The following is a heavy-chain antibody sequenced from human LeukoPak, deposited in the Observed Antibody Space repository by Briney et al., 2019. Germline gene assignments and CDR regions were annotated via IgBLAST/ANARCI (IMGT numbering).Heavy chain of an antibody. CDR1: GFTSSSYW. Sequence: GGSLRLSCAASGFTSSSYWMSWVRQAPGKGLEWVANIKQDGSEKYYVDSVKGRFTISRDNAKNSLYLQMNSLRAEDTAVYYCAIFLYSGSYYNYWGQGALVTVSS. J-gene: IGHJ4*02. V-gene: IGHV3-7*01. CDR2: IKQDGSEK. CDR3: AIFLYSGSYYNY. D-gene: IGHD1-26*01.